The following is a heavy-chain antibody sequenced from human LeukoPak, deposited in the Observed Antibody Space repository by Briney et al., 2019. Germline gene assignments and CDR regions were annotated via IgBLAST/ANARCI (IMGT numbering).Heavy chain of an antibody. CDR1: GYTFTSYY. Sequence: ASVKVSCKASGYTFTSYYMHWVRQAPGQGLEWMGIINPSGGSTSYAQKFQGRVTMTRDMSTSTVYMELNSLRAEDTAVYYCADLGITMIGGVWGKGTTVTISS. CDR3: ADLGITMIGGV. CDR2: INPSGGST. D-gene: IGHD3-10*02. V-gene: IGHV1-46*01. J-gene: IGHJ6*04.